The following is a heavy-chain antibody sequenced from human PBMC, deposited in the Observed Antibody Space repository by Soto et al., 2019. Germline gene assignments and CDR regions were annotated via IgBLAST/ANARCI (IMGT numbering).Heavy chain of an antibody. CDR1: GGSISSGGYY. CDR3: ARDQWDDILTGGGQSWFDP. CDR2: IYYSGST. J-gene: IGHJ5*02. Sequence: SETLSLTCIVSGGSISSGGYYWSWIRQHPGKGLEWIGYIYYSGSTYYNPSLKSRVTISVDTSKNQFSLKLSSVTAADTAVYYCARDQWDDILTGGGQSWFDPWGQGTLVTVSS. D-gene: IGHD3-9*01. V-gene: IGHV4-31*03.